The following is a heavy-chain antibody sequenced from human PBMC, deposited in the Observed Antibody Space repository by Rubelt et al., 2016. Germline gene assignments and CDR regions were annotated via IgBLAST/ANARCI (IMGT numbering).Heavy chain of an antibody. CDR2: IIPILGIA. CDR3: ARDQIGYGGVVPAGIQYGMDV. V-gene: IGHV1-69*04. D-gene: IGHD2-2*02. Sequence: QVQLVQSGAEVKKPGSSVKVSCKASGGTFSSYAISWVRQAPGHGLEWMGRIIPILGIANYAQKFQGRVTINADTCTGTAYMELSSLRSEDTAVYYCARDQIGYGGVVPAGIQYGMDVWGQGTTVTVSS. J-gene: IGHJ6*02. CDR1: GGTFSSYA.